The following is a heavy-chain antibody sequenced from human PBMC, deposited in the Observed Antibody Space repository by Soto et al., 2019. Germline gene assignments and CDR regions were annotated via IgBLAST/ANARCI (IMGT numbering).Heavy chain of an antibody. V-gene: IGHV4-61*01. J-gene: IGHJ4*02. CDR2: VYYIGTS. D-gene: IGHD6-6*01. CDR1: GGSVRSPNYY. CDR3: ARICGQLIHFDN. Sequence: QVQLQESGPGLVKPSETLSLTCTVSGGSVRSPNYYWSWIRQPPGKTLEWIGHVYYIGTSNYNPSLKSRVTISIDTSKNQYSLNMRSVTAADTAVYYCARICGQLIHFDNWGQGTLVTVSS.